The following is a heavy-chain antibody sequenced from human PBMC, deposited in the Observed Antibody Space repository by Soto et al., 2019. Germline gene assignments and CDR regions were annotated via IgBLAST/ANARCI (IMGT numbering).Heavy chain of an antibody. Sequence: PSETLSLTCDVSGDSVVLGGYSWNWIRQSPDKGLEWLGYIYYRGSTHYSPSFQSRVTMSIDTSRKQFSLNLTSATAADSAVYFCARGDALIYHFDFWCPGILVSISS. J-gene: IGHJ4*01. D-gene: IGHD3-16*02. CDR1: GDSVVLGGYS. V-gene: IGHV4-30-2*06. CDR3: ARGDALIYHFDF. CDR2: IYYRGST.